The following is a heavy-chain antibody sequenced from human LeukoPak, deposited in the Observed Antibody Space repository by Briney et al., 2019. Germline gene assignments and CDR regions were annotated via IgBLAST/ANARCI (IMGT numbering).Heavy chain of an antibody. CDR1: GYSFTSYW. Sequence: KPGESLKISCKGSGYSFTSYWISWVRQIPGKGLEWMGRIDPSDSYTNYSPSFQGHVTISADKSISTAYLQWSSLKASDTAMYYCARAGGYSSSWTFDYWGQGTLVTVSS. D-gene: IGHD6-13*01. J-gene: IGHJ4*02. CDR2: IDPSDSYT. V-gene: IGHV5-10-1*01. CDR3: ARAGGYSSSWTFDY.